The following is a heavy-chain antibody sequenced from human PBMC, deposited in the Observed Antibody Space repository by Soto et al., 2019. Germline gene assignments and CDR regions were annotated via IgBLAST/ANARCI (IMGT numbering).Heavy chain of an antibody. Sequence: SETLSLTCAVSGGSLNNGGYSWGWVRRPPGKGLEYIASIYYSGSTYYNPSLKSRVTISLDKSKNQFSLNLNSVTAADTAVYYCARVGGNTAMDNWGQGTLVTVSS. CDR3: ARVGGNTAMDN. CDR1: GGSLNNGGYS. CDR2: IYYSGST. D-gene: IGHD5-18*01. J-gene: IGHJ4*02. V-gene: IGHV4-30-2*01.